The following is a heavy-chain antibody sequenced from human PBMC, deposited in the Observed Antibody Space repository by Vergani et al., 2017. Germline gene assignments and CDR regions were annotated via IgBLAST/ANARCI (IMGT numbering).Heavy chain of an antibody. CDR2: ISGSGGST. D-gene: IGHD2-15*01. Sequence: EVQLLESGGGLVQPGGSLRLSCAASGFTFSSYAMSWVRQAPGKGLEWVSAISGSGGSTYYADSVKGRFTISRDNSNDALYLQMNSLRTDDTAVYYCARDLAYCHEGSCALWGQGSVGTVSS. CDR1: GFTFSSYA. V-gene: IGHV3-23*01. J-gene: IGHJ4*02. CDR3: ARDLAYCHEGSCAL.